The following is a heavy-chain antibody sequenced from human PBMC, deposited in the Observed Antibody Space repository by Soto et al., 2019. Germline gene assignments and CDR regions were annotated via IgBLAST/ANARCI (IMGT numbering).Heavy chain of an antibody. CDR2: ISAYNGNT. J-gene: IGHJ6*04. CDR3: ASVVVAVVAAINQTCVDL. Sequence: ASVKVSCKASGYSFTSYGISWVRQAPGQGLEWMGWISAYNGNTNYAQKLQGRVTMTTDTSTSTAYMELRSLRSDDTAVYYCASVVVAVVAAINQTCVDLWGKGTMVTVSS. CDR1: GYSFTSYG. V-gene: IGHV1-18*01. D-gene: IGHD2-15*01.